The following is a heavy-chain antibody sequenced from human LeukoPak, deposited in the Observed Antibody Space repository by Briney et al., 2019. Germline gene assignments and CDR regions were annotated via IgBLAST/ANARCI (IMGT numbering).Heavy chain of an antibody. CDR2: IYPGDSDT. J-gene: IGHJ4*02. CDR1: GYSFTSYW. D-gene: IGHD6-19*01. CDR3: ARHESIALAGNYDS. Sequence: PGESLKVSCKGSGYSFTSYWIGWVRQMPGKGLEWMGVIYPGDSDTRYSPSFQGQVTISADNSINTAYLQWSSLKASDTAIYYCARHESIALAGNYDSWGQGTLVTVSS. V-gene: IGHV5-51*01.